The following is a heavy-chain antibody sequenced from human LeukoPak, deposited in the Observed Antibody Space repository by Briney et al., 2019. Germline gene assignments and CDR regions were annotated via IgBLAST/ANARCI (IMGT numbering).Heavy chain of an antibody. V-gene: IGHV1-69*04. J-gene: IGHJ4*02. CDR2: IIPILGIA. Sequence: SVKVSCKASGGIFSSYAISWVRQAPGQGLEWMGRIIPILGIANYAQKFQGRVTITADKSTSTAYMELSSLRSEDTAVYYCARVGDRGSSWYMWGQGTLVTVSS. CDR1: GGIFSSYA. D-gene: IGHD6-13*01. CDR3: ARVGDRGSSWYM.